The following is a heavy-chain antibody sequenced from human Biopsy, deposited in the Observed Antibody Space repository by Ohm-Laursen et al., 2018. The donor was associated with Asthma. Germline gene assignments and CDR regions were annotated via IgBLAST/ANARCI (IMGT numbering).Heavy chain of an antibody. CDR2: ISAYNGNT. Sequence: VSSVKVSCKASGGTFSSYAISWVRQAPGQGLEWMGWISAYNGNTNYAQKLQGRVTMTTDTSTSTAYMELRSLSSDDTAVYYCAREGIAAAGGNLYYYYGMDVWGQGTTVTVSS. V-gene: IGHV1-18*01. J-gene: IGHJ6*02. CDR1: GGTFSSYA. D-gene: IGHD6-13*01. CDR3: AREGIAAAGGNLYYYYGMDV.